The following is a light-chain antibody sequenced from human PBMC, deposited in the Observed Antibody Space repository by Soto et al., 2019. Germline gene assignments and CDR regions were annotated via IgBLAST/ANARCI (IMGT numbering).Light chain of an antibody. J-gene: IGKJ2*01. CDR1: QSVSSSY. Sequence: EIVLTQSPGTLSLSPGERATLSCRASQSVSSSYLAWYQQKPGQAPRLLIYGASSRATGIPDRFSGSGSGTAVTFTISRREPEDFEVYSFQQYGSSPDTFGQGTKLEIK. CDR3: QQYGSSPDT. CDR2: GAS. V-gene: IGKV3-20*01.